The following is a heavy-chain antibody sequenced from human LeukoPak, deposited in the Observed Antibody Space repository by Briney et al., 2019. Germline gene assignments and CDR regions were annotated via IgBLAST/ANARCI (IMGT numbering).Heavy chain of an antibody. Sequence: GGSLRLSCTGSGFTVSSSYMSWVRQTPGKGLEWVSVMYSGGTTYYADSVKGRFTISRDSSKNTVNLQMNSLRAEDTAVYYCARDYDSNWFDPWGQGTLVTVSS. CDR2: MYSGGTT. CDR3: ARDYDSNWFDP. D-gene: IGHD3-3*01. J-gene: IGHJ5*02. CDR1: GFTVSSSY. V-gene: IGHV3-66*01.